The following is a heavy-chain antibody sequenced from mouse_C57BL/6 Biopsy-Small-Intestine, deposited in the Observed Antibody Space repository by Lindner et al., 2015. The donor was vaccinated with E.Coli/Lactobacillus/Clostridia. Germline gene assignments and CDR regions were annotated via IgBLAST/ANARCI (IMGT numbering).Heavy chain of an antibody. D-gene: IGHD1-1*01. J-gene: IGHJ4*01. Sequence: VQLQESGAKLARPGASVKLSCKASGYTFTSYGISWVKQRTGQGLEWIGEIYPRSGNTYYNEKFKGKATLTADKSSSTAYMELRSLTSEDSAVYFCARSYYGSSYPYAMDYWGQGTSVTVSS. CDR3: ARSYYGSSYPYAMDY. CDR2: IYPRSGNT. CDR1: GYTFTSYG. V-gene: IGHV1-81*01.